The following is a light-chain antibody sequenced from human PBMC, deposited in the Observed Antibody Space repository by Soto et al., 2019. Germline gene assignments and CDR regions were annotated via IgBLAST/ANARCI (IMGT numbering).Light chain of an antibody. J-gene: IGKJ2*01. CDR1: QSISSSY. Sequence: EIVLTQSPGTLSLSPGERATLSCRASQSISSSYLAWYQQNPGQAPRLLVYGVSSRATGIPDRFSGSGSGTDFTLTISRLEPEDFAVYYCQQYGSSPPYTFGQGTKLEIK. V-gene: IGKV3-20*01. CDR2: GVS. CDR3: QQYGSSPPYT.